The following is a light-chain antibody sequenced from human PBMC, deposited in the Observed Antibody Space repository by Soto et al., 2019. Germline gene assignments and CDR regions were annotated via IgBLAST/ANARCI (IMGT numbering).Light chain of an antibody. CDR1: SSDVGGYNY. Sequence: QSALTQPPSASGSPGQSVTITCTGTSSDVGGYNYVSWYQQHPSKAPKLMISEVNKRPSGVPDRFSGSKSGNTASPTVSGLQAEDEADYYCSSYSANFWVFGGGTKLTVL. J-gene: IGLJ3*02. CDR3: SSYSANFWV. CDR2: EVN. V-gene: IGLV2-8*01.